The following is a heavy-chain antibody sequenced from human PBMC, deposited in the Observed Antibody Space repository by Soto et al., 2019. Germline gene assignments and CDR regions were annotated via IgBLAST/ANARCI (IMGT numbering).Heavy chain of an antibody. D-gene: IGHD3-3*01. V-gene: IGHV3-23*01. CDR2: ISGSGGST. CDR1: GFTFSSYA. Sequence: GGSLRLSCAASGFTFSSYAMSWVRQAPGKGLEWVSAISGSGGSTYYADSVKGRFTIPRDNSKNTLYLQMNSLRAEDTAVYYCAKLRIRFLEWLNINYYYYGMDVWGQGTKVTVS. CDR3: AKLRIRFLEWLNINYYYYGMDV. J-gene: IGHJ6*02.